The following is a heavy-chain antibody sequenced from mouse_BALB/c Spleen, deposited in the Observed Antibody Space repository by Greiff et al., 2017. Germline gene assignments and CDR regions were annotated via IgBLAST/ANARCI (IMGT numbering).Heavy chain of an antibody. CDR3: TRSEGFDY. CDR1: GYTFTSYW. CDR2: IYPSDSYT. Sequence: QVQLKQPGAELVRPGASVKLSCKASGYTFTSYWINWVKQRPGQGLEWIGNIYPSDSYTNYNQKFKDKATLTVDKSSSTAYMQLSSPTSEDSAVYYCTRSEGFDYWGQGTTLTVSS. J-gene: IGHJ2*01. V-gene: IGHV1-69*02.